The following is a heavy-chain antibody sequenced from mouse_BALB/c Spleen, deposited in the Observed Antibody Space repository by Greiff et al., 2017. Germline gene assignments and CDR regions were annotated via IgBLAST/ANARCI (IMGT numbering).Heavy chain of an antibody. V-gene: IGHV5-4*02. CDR3: ARGDYRYFDV. Sequence: DVKLVESGGGLVKPGGSLKLSCAASGFTFSDYYMYWVRQTPEKRLEWVATISDGGSYTYYPDSVKGRFTISRDNAKNNLYLQMSSLKSEDTAMYYCARGDYRYFDVWGAGTTVTVSS. J-gene: IGHJ1*01. CDR1: GFTFSDYY. D-gene: IGHD2-12*01. CDR2: ISDGGSYT.